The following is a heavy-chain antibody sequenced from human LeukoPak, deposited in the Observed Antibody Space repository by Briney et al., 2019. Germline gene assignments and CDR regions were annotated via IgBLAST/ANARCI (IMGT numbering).Heavy chain of an antibody. D-gene: IGHD3-22*01. CDR1: GFTFSSYG. Sequence: GWSLRLSCAASGFTFSSYGMHWVRQAPGKGLEWVAVISYDGSNKYYADSVKGRFTISRDNSKNTLYLQMNSLRAEDTAVYYCAKDADITMIVPDYWGQRTPVTVSS. V-gene: IGHV3-30*18. CDR2: ISYDGSNK. J-gene: IGHJ4*02. CDR3: AKDADITMIVPDY.